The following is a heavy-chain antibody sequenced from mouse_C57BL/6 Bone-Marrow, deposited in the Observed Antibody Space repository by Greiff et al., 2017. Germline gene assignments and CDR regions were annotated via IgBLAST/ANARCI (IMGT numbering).Heavy chain of an antibody. CDR3: ASISSGYFLMDY. V-gene: IGHV1-18*01. CDR1: GYTFTDYN. J-gene: IGHJ4*01. CDR2: INPNNGGT. Sequence: VQLKESGPELVKPGASVKIPCKASGYTFTDYNMDWVKQSHGKSLEWIGDINPNNGGTIYNQKFKGKATLTVDKSSSTAYMELRSLTSEDTAVYYCASISSGYFLMDYWGQGTSVTVSS. D-gene: IGHD3-2*02.